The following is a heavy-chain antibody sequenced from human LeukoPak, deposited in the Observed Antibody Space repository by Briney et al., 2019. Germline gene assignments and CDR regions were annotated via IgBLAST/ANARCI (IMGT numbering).Heavy chain of an antibody. Sequence: GGSLRLSCAASGFTFSSYAMHWVRQAPGKGLEWVAVISYDGSNKYYADSVKGRFTISRDNSKNTLYLQMNRLRAEDTAVYYCARDFRYSGMDVWGQGTTVTVSS. D-gene: IGHD1-20*01. CDR1: GFTFSSYA. J-gene: IGHJ6*02. V-gene: IGHV3-30-3*01. CDR3: ARDFRYSGMDV. CDR2: ISYDGSNK.